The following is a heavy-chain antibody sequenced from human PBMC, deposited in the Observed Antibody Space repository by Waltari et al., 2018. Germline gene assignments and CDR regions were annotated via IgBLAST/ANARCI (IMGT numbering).Heavy chain of an antibody. CDR2: ISAYNGNT. J-gene: IGHJ3*02. CDR3: ARGPYFGWDCGNAFDI. CDR1: GYTFTSYG. V-gene: IGHV1-18*01. Sequence: GKKPGASVKVSCKASGYTFTSYGISWVRQAPGQGLEWMGWISAYNGNTNYAQKLQGRVTMTTDTSTSTAYMELRSLRSDDTAVYYCARGPYFGWDCGNAFDIWGQGTMVTGSS. D-gene: IGHD2-21*02.